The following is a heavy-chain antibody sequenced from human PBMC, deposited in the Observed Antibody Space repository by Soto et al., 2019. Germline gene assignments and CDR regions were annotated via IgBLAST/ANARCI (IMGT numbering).Heavy chain of an antibody. J-gene: IGHJ4*02. Sequence: EVQLVESGGGLVQPGGSLRLSCAASGFIFSSYWMSWVRQAPGKGLEWVANIKQDGSEKYYVDSVKGRFTISRDNAKNSLYLQMNSLRAEDTAVYYCARGWYLDYWGQGTLVTVSS. CDR2: IKQDGSEK. D-gene: IGHD2-15*01. V-gene: IGHV3-7*03. CDR1: GFIFSSYW. CDR3: ARGWYLDY.